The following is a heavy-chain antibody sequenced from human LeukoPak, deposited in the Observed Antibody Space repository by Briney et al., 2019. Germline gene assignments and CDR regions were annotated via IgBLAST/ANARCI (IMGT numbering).Heavy chain of an antibody. J-gene: IGHJ4*02. CDR1: GGSISSSSYY. D-gene: IGHD3-22*01. V-gene: IGHV4-39*01. Sequence: SETLSLTCTVSGGSISSSSYYRGWIRQPPGKGLEWIGSIYYSGSTYYNPSLKSRVTISVDTSKNQFSLKLSSVTAADTAVYYCARQVLMIVAGEYYFDYWGQGTLVTVSS. CDR2: IYYSGST. CDR3: ARQVLMIVAGEYYFDY.